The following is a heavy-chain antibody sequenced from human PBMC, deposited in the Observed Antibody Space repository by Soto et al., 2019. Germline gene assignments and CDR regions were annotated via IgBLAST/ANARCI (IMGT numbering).Heavy chain of an antibody. Sequence: GESLKISCKASGYSFTSQWSGWVRQMRGKGLEWMGTIYPGDSDTGYSPSFQGQVTISADKSISTAYLQWSSLKASDTAMYYCARQLLGFCSTTRCLDYYYYGMDVWGQGTTVTVSS. D-gene: IGHD2-2*01. CDR2: IYPGDSDT. J-gene: IGHJ6*02. CDR3: ARQLLGFCSTTRCLDYYYYGMDV. V-gene: IGHV5-51*01. CDR1: GYSFTSQW.